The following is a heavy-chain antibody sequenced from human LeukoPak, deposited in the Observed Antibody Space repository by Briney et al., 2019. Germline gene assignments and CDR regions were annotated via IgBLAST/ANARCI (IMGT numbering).Heavy chain of an antibody. CDR1: GFTFSSYW. D-gene: IGHD3-3*01. J-gene: IGHJ1*01. CDR2: IKSDGST. V-gene: IGHV3-74*01. CDR3: ARAPSEIGGYYPEYFRH. Sequence: PGGSLRLSCAASGFTFSSYWMHWVRQAPGKGLVWVSRIKSDGSTNYADSVKGRFTISRDNAKNTLSLQMNSLRPEDTGVYYSARAPSEIGGYYPEYFRHWGQGTLVTVSS.